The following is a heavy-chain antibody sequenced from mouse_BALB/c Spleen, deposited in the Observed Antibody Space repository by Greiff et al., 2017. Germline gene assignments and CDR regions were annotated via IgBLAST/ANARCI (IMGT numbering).Heavy chain of an antibody. CDR1: GYSITSDYA. CDR2: ISYSGST. V-gene: IGHV3-2*02. D-gene: IGHD1-1*01. CDR3: ARGVYYGRDFDY. J-gene: IGHJ2*01. Sequence: EVMLVESGPGLVKPSQSLSLTCTVTGYSITSDYAWNWIRQFPGNKLEWMGYISYSGSTSYNPSLKSRISITRDTSKNQFFLQLNSVTTEDTATYYCARGVYYGRDFDYWGQGTTLTVSS.